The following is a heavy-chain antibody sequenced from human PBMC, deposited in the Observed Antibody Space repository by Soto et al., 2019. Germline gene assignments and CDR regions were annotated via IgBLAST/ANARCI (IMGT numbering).Heavy chain of an antibody. J-gene: IGHJ4*02. CDR3: ARSGDNHNVHDY. D-gene: IGHD2-21*02. Sequence: GGSLRLSCAASGFPLSDHYMSWIRQSPGKGLEWVSFSSNSGTFTKYTDSVKGRFAISRDNAKNSLYLQINRLRGEDTAIYFCARSGDNHNVHDYWGPGNSVTVSS. V-gene: IGHV3-11*03. CDR2: SSNSGTFT. CDR1: GFPLSDHY.